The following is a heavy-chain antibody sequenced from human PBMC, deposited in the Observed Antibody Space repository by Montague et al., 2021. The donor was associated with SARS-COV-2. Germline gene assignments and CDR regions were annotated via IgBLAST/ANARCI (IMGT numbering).Heavy chain of an antibody. CDR2: INHGGST. J-gene: IGHJ4*02. D-gene: IGHD1-1*01. CDR3: ARGAPGY. V-gene: IGHV4-34*01. CDR1: GGSFSDYH. Sequence: SETLSLTCAVYGGSFSDYHWTWIRQSPGGGLEWIGQINHGGSTKYNPSLRGRVTISIDTSKNQCSLKLTSVTAADTAVYYCARGAPGYWGQGTMVTVSS.